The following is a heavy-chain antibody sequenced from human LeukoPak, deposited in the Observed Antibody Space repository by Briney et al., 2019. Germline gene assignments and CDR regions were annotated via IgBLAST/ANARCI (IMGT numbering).Heavy chain of an antibody. J-gene: IGHJ4*02. CDR2: ISAYNGNT. CDR1: GYTFTSYG. CDR3: AREPRIVGATNFDY. D-gene: IGHD1-26*01. Sequence: ASVKVSCKASGYTFTSYGISWVRQSPGQGLEWMGWISAYNGNTNYAQKLQGRVTMTTDTSTSTAYMELRSLRSDDTAVYYCAREPRIVGATNFDYWGQGTLVTVSS. V-gene: IGHV1-18*01.